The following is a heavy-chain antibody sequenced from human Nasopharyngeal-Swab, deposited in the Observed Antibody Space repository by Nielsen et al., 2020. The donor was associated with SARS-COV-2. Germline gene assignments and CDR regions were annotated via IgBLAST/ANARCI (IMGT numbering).Heavy chain of an antibody. J-gene: IGHJ4*02. D-gene: IGHD6-19*01. Sequence: SLKISCAASGFSFDDYGMHWVRQGPGRGLEWVAGISWNSGTINYADSVEGRFTISRDNAMTSLYLQMNSLRPDDTALYYCAKSHRPYTSGWYFDYWGQGTLVTVSS. CDR1: GFSFDDYG. CDR3: AKSHRPYTSGWYFDY. CDR2: ISWNSGTI. V-gene: IGHV3-9*01.